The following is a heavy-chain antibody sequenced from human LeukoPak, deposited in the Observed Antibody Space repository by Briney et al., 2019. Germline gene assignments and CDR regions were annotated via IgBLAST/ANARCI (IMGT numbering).Heavy chain of an antibody. J-gene: IGHJ4*01. CDR3: ARDPLAVAGFDY. D-gene: IGHD6-19*01. CDR1: GFTFSSYS. V-gene: IGHV3-21*01. Sequence: GGSLRLSCAASGFTFSSYSMNWVRQAPGKGLEWVSSISSSSSYIYYADSVKGRFTISRDDAKNSLYLQMNSLRAEDTAVYYCARDPLAVAGFDYWDQGTLVTVSS. CDR2: ISSSSSYI.